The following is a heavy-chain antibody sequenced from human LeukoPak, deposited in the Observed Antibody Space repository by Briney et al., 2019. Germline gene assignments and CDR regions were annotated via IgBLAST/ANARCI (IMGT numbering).Heavy chain of an antibody. CDR2: VSWNSGSI. CDR3: TKDIDGDYRFGVDF. J-gene: IGHJ4*02. D-gene: IGHD4-17*01. V-gene: IGHV3-9*01. CDR1: GFTFDDYA. Sequence: PGGSLRLSCAASGFTFDDYAMHWVRHVPGKGLEWVSGVSWNSGSIGYADSVKGRFTISRDNAKNSLYLQMNGLRAEDTALYYCTKDIDGDYRFGVDFWGQGTLVTVSS.